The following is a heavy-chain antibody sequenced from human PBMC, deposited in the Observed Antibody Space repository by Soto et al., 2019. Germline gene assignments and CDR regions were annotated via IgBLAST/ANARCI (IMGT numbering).Heavy chain of an antibody. J-gene: IGHJ6*02. V-gene: IGHV3-30-3*01. CDR1: GFTFSSYA. D-gene: IGHD6-13*01. CDR2: ISYDGSNK. Sequence: QPGGSLRLSCAASGFTFSSYAMHWVRQAPGKGLEWVAVISYDGSNKYYADSVKGRFTISRDNSKNTLYLQMNSLRAEDTAVYYCARVSSSSPLYYYYYGMDVWGQGTTVTVSS. CDR3: ARVSSSSPLYYYYYGMDV.